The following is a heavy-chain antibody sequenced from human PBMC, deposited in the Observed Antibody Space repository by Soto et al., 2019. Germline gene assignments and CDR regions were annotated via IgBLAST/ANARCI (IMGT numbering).Heavy chain of an antibody. CDR1: GGSISSGDYY. V-gene: IGHV4-31*03. D-gene: IGHD4-17*01. CDR2: IYDSGGT. J-gene: IGHJ4*02. Sequence: QVQLQESGPGLVKPSQTLSLTCTVSGGSISSGDYYWIWIRQHPGKGLEWIGYIYDSGGTYYNPSLKSRVTISPDTSKNQFSLKLSSVTAADTAVYYCATGMTTAVIFDYWGQGALVTVSS. CDR3: ATGMTTAVIFDY.